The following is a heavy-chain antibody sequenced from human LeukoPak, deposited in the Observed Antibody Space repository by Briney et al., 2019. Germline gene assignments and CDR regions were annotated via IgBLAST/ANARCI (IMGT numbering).Heavy chain of an antibody. CDR1: GYTFTSYY. CDR3: ARAAVGATTSLDY. J-gene: IGHJ4*02. CDR2: INPSGGST. Sequence: GGSVKVSCKASGYTFTSYYMHWVRQAPGQGLEWMGLINPSGGSTSYAQKFQGRVTMTRDTSTSTVYMELSSLRSEDTAVYYCARAAVGATTSLDYWGQGTLVTVSS. D-gene: IGHD1-26*01. V-gene: IGHV1-46*01.